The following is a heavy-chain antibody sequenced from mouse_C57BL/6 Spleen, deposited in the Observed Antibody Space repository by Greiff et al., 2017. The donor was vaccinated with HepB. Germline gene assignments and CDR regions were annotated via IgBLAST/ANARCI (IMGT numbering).Heavy chain of an antibody. CDR1: GYTFTDYY. CDR2: INPNNGGT. V-gene: IGHV1-26*01. D-gene: IGHD1-1*02. CDR3: ASSRGWGGYYAMDY. Sequence: VQLQQSGPELVKPGASVKISCKASGYTFTDYYMNWVKQSHGKSLEWIGDINPNNGGTSYNQKFKGKATLTVDKSSSTAYMELRSLTSEDSAVYYCASSRGWGGYYAMDYWGQGTSVTVPS. J-gene: IGHJ4*01.